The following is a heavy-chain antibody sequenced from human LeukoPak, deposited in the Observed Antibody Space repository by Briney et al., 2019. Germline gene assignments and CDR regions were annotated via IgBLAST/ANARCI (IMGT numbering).Heavy chain of an antibody. V-gene: IGHV3-73*01. D-gene: IGHD3-10*01. CDR3: ARSNFVVHRAFDI. CDR2: IRSKANGYAT. CDR1: GFTFSGSA. Sequence: GGSLRLSCAASGFTFSGSAMHWVRQASGKGLEWVGRIRSKANGYATSYAASVKGRFTISRDDSKNTAYLQMNRLKTEDTAVYYCARSNFVVHRAFDIWGQGTVVTVSS. J-gene: IGHJ3*02.